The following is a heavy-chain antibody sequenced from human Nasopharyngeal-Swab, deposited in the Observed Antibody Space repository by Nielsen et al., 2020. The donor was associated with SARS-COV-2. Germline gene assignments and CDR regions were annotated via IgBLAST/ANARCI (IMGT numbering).Heavy chain of an antibody. D-gene: IGHD1-26*01. V-gene: IGHV1-24*01. CDR1: GYTLTELS. Sequence: ASVKVSCKVSGYTLTELSMNWVRQAPGGGLEWMGAFDPEAGETIYAQKFQGRVTMTEDTSTDTAYLELSRLTSDDTAVYYCATEEGSGTYSVNYFDYWGQGTLVTVSS. CDR2: FDPEAGET. J-gene: IGHJ4*02. CDR3: ATEEGSGTYSVNYFDY.